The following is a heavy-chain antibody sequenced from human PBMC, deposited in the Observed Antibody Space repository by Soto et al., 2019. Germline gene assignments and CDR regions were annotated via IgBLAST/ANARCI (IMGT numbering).Heavy chain of an antibody. CDR1: GGTFSNYA. Sequence: ASVKVSCKASGGTFSNYAISWVRQAPGQGLEWMGGIIPLFGTANFAQRFQGRVTITADESTSTVYMELSSLKYEDTAVYYCARETSDSRAYYYVYGGQGTLVTVSS. CDR3: ARETSDSRAYYYVY. D-gene: IGHD3-22*01. V-gene: IGHV1-69*13. CDR2: IIPLFGTA. J-gene: IGHJ4*02.